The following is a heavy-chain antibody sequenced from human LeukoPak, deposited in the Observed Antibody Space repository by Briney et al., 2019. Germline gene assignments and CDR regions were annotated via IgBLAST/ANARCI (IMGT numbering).Heavy chain of an antibody. J-gene: IGHJ4*02. CDR3: ASWLNTVGAAGGYFDY. D-gene: IGHD2-15*01. V-gene: IGHV1-8*01. CDR1: GYTFTSYD. Sequence: GASVKVSCKASGYTFTSYDINWVRQATGQGFEWMGWMNPNSGNTGYAQKFQGRVTITADESTSTAYMELSSLRSEDTAVYYCASWLNTVGAAGGYFDYWGQGTLVTVSS. CDR2: MNPNSGNT.